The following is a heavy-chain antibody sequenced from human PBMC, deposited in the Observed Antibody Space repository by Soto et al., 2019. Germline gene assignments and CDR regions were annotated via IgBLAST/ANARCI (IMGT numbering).Heavy chain of an antibody. Sequence: SLKVSYKVSGGIFRSYAISWVRQAPGQGLEWMGGVVPIFGVTNYAQKFQGRITITADESTSTAYMELNTLRSDDTAVYYCARPNEGGYSANHHYFYALDVWGQGTSVTVSS. CDR3: ARPNEGGYSANHHYFYALDV. CDR2: VVPIFGVT. V-gene: IGHV1-69*13. D-gene: IGHD3-10*01. J-gene: IGHJ6*02. CDR1: GGIFRSYA.